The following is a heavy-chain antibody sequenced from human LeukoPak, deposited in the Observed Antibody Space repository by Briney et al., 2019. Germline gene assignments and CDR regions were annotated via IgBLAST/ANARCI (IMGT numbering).Heavy chain of an antibody. V-gene: IGHV4-59*01. Sequence: SETLSLTCTVSGGSISSYYWSWIRQPPGKGLEWIGYIYYSGSTNYNPSLKSRVTISVDTSKNQFSLKLSSVTAADTAVYYCARVPYPIAAAGYFDYWGQGTLVTVSS. CDR3: ARVPYPIAAAGYFDY. CDR1: GGSISSYY. J-gene: IGHJ4*02. CDR2: IYYSGST. D-gene: IGHD6-13*01.